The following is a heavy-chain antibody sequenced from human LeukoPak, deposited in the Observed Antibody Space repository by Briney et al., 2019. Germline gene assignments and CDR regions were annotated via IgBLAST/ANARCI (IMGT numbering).Heavy chain of an antibody. V-gene: IGHV3-30-3*01. D-gene: IGHD3-22*01. CDR1: GFTFSSYA. CDR3: ARDPYYDHPYSPNYGMDV. CDR2: ISYNGSNK. Sequence: PGGSLRLSCAASGFTFSSYAMHWVRQAPGKGLEWVAIISYNGSNKFYTDSVKGRFTISRDNSKNTLYLQMNSLRAEDTAVYYCARDPYYDHPYSPNYGMDVWGQGTSVTVSS. J-gene: IGHJ6*02.